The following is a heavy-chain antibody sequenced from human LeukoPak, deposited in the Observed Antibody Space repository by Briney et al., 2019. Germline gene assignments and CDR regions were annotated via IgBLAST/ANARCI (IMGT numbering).Heavy chain of an antibody. CDR3: ATPLNGSPGPGY. CDR1: GGSFSGYY. J-gene: IGHJ4*02. Sequence: SETLSLTCAVYGGSFSGYYWSWIRQPPGKGLEWIGEINHSGSTNYNPSLKSRVTISVDTSKNQFSLKLSSVTAADTAVYYCATPLNGSPGPGYWGQGTLVTVSS. CDR2: INHSGST. D-gene: IGHD3-10*01. V-gene: IGHV4-34*01.